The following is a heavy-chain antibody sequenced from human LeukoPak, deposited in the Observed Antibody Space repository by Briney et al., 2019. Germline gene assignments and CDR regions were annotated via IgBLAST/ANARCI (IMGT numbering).Heavy chain of an antibody. V-gene: IGHV3-7*03. CDR1: GFTFSSYW. CDR2: IKQDGSEK. Sequence: GGSLRLSCAASGFTFSSYWMSWVRQAPGKGLEWVANIKQDGSEKYYVDPVKGRFTISRDNAKNSLYLQMNSLRAEDTAVYYCARDDSSGHTDYWGQGTLVTVSS. J-gene: IGHJ4*02. CDR3: ARDDSSGHTDY. D-gene: IGHD6-19*01.